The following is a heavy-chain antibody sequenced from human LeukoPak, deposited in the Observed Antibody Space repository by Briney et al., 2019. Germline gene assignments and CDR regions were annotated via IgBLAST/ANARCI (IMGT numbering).Heavy chain of an antibody. CDR1: GYTFTSYD. V-gene: IGHV1-8*01. Sequence: ASVKVSCKASGYTFTSYDINWVRQATGQGLEWMGWMNPNSGNTGYAQKFQGRVTMTRNTSISTAYMELSSLRSEDTAVYYCASWNKWELYYYYYMDVWGKGTTVTVSS. CDR2: MNPNSGNT. D-gene: IGHD1-26*01. CDR3: ASWNKWELYYYYYMDV. J-gene: IGHJ6*03.